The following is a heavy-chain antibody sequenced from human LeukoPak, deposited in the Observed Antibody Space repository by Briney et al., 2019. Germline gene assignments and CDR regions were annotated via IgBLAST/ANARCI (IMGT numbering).Heavy chain of an antibody. Sequence: GASVKVSFKASGYTFTDYYMHWVRQAPGQGFEWMGWINPNDGDTYYAQKFQGRVTMTRDTSISTAHMEVSRLRSDDTAVYYCARANFLYCSSTSCLIDYWGQGTLVTVSS. CDR2: INPNDGDT. D-gene: IGHD2-2*01. CDR3: ARANFLYCSSTSCLIDY. J-gene: IGHJ4*02. CDR1: GYTFTDYY. V-gene: IGHV1-2*02.